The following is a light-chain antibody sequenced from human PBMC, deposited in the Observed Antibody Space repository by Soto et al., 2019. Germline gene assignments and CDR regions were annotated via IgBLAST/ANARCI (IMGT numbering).Light chain of an antibody. Sequence: QSVLAQPPSVSGAPGQRVTISCSNIGAAYDVHWYQQLPGTAPKLPIFGNSRRPPGVPDRFSGAKSGTSASLAITGLQAEDEADYYCQSYDRNLRGWVFGGGTKLTVL. CDR2: GNS. CDR3: QSYDRNLRGWV. J-gene: IGLJ3*02. V-gene: IGLV1-40*01. CDR1: NIGAAYD.